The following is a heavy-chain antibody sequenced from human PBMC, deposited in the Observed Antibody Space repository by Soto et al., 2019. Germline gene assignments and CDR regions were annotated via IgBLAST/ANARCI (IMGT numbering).Heavy chain of an antibody. CDR2: IKQDGSDI. CDR3: VREDYCGSGSVF. Sequence: EVQLVESGGGLVQPGGSLRLSCAASGFTFSGYWMCWVRQAPGKGLEWVANIKQDGSDIHYLDSVKGRFTISRDNAKDSLYLQMNSLRAEDTAVYYCVREDYCGSGSVFWGQGTLVTVSS. D-gene: IGHD3-10*01. J-gene: IGHJ4*02. CDR1: GFTFSGYW. V-gene: IGHV3-7*04.